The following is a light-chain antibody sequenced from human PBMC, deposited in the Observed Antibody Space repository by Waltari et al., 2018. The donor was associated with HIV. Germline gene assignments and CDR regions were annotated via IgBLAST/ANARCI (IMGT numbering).Light chain of an antibody. V-gene: IGLV4-69*01. CDR2: LNSDGSH. J-gene: IGLJ1*01. CDR3: QTWGTGIQV. Sequence: QLVLTQSPSASASLGASVKLTCTPSSGHSPYAIAWHQQQPEKGPRYLMKLNSDGSHTKGDGIPDRFAGSSSGAERYLTISTLQSEDEADYYCQTWGTGIQVFGSGTKVTVL. CDR1: SGHSPYA.